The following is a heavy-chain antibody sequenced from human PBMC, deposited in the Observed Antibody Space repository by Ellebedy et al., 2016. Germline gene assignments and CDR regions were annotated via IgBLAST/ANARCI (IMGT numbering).Heavy chain of an antibody. CDR2: ISFSGFI. J-gene: IGHJ4*02. D-gene: IGHD3-3*02. CDR3: ARLPRRSIFGYFDY. CDR1: GASVSSDY. V-gene: IGHV4-59*02. Sequence: SETLSLTCTVSGASVSSDYWTWIRQPPGKGLEWIGYISFSGFIKYNPSLKSRVSISGDTSKTQFSLTLNSVTAADTAVYYCARLPRRSIFGYFDYWGQGALVTVSS.